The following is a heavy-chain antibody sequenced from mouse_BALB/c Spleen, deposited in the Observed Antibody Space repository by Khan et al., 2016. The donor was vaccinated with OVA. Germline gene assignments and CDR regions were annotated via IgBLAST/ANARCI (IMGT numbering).Heavy chain of an antibody. J-gene: IGHJ4*01. V-gene: IGHV3-2*02. Sequence: EVQLVESGPGLVKPSQSLSLTCTVTGYSITSDYAWNWIRHFPGNKLEWMGYISSSGSANYNPSLKSRISITRDTSKNQFFLQLKSVTTEDTATYYCARSLYYSYGYGLDYWGRGTSVTVSS. D-gene: IGHD2-12*01. CDR2: ISSSGSA. CDR3: ARSLYYSYGYGLDY. CDR1: GYSITSDYA.